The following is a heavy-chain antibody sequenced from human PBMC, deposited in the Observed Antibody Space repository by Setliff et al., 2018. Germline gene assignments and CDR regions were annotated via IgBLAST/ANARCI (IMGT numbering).Heavy chain of an antibody. CDR3: GRASRFGTIVYRGDYYMDV. V-gene: IGHV7-4-1*02. J-gene: IGHJ6*03. D-gene: IGHD3-10*01. CDR2: INTHTGNP. Sequence: GASVKVSCKASGYTFIDYGMSWVRQAPGQSLEWMGWINTHTGNPTYAQGFTGRFVFSLDTSVSTAYLQISSLKAEDSAVYYCGRASRFGTIVYRGDYYMDVWGKGTTVTVSS. CDR1: GYTFIDYG.